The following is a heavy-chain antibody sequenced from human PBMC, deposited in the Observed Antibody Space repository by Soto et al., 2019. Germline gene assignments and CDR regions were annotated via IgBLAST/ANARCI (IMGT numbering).Heavy chain of an antibody. CDR3: AKGGGGDHGY. Sequence: QLVESEGGLVQPGGSLRLSCEASGFIFTTSDMSWVRQAPGKGLEWVSSITTTGDTTHYADSVRGRFTISRDNARNTVYLQMNSLGGDDTAGYYGAKGGGGDHGYWGQGTLVAVSS. CDR1: GFIFTTSD. CDR2: ITTTGDTT. V-gene: IGHV3-23*04. J-gene: IGHJ4*02. D-gene: IGHD2-21*02.